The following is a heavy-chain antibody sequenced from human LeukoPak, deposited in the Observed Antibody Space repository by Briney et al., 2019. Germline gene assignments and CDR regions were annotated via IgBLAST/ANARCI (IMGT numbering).Heavy chain of an antibody. CDR2: VYYSGSI. V-gene: IGHV4-39*01. Sequence: SETLSLTCTVSGGSITSSSYYWAWIRQPPGKELQWIGSVYYSGSIYYNPSLRSRVTMSVDTSKNQFSLKLSSVTAADTAVYYCARLRDSAGAFDIWGQGTMVTVA. CDR3: ARLRDSAGAFDI. D-gene: IGHD5-24*01. CDR1: GGSITSSSYY. J-gene: IGHJ3*02.